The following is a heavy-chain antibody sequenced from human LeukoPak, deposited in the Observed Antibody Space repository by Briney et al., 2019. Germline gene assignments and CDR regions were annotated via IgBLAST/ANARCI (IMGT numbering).Heavy chain of an antibody. CDR2: IYTSGST. J-gene: IGHJ6*02. CDR1: GGSISSSSYY. CDR3: ASDIVGATWRYYYYGMDV. Sequence: SETLSLTCTVSGGSISSSSYYWSWIRQPAGKGLEWIGRIYTSGSTNYNPSLKSRVTISVDTPKNQFSLKLSSVTAADTAVYYCASDIVGATWRYYYYGMDVWGQGTTVTVSS. V-gene: IGHV4-61*02. D-gene: IGHD1-26*01.